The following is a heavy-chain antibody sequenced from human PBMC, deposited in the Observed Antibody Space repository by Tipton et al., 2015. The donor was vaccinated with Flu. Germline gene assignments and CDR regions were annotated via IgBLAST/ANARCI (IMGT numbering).Heavy chain of an antibody. CDR2: ISAYNGNT. CDR1: GYTFTSYG. D-gene: IGHD3-16*02. CDR3: ARVSAGSYDVWGSYRSYRDAFDI. Sequence: QLVQSGAEVKKPGASVKVSCKASGYTFTSYGISWVRQAPGQGLEWMGWISAYNGNTNYAQKLQGRVTMTTDTSTSTAYMELRSLRPDDTAVYYCARVSAGSYDVWGSYRSYRDAFDIWGQGPMVTVSS. J-gene: IGHJ3*02. V-gene: IGHV1-18*01.